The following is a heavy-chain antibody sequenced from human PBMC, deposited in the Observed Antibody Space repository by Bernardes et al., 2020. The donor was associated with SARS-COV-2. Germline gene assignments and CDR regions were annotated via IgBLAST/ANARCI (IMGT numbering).Heavy chain of an antibody. CDR1: GFTFSSDA. V-gene: IGHV3-23*01. Sequence: GRCMRLSCAAAGFTFSSDAMKWVRQAPGKGLEWDSYIRSSGGSTYYTDSVKGRFTIHRDKSKNTLYLQMNSRRAEDTAFYYCAQAWFHRNGWGFDYWSHGTLVTVSS. CDR2: IRSSGGST. J-gene: IGHJ4*01. D-gene: IGHD6-19*01. CDR3: AQAWFHRNGWGFDY.